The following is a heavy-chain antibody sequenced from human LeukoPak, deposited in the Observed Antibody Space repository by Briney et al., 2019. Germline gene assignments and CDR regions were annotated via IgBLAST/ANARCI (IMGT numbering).Heavy chain of an antibody. J-gene: IGHJ6*03. CDR2: IYHIGRT. Sequence: TLETLSLTCALSRGSIRKYNWGWIRQPPRKGLGWVWSIYHIGRTYYNTSPKRRVTISVDTSMKQYSLKLSSVTDEDTAVYYGTRGNYYYYSMDVWGKGTTVTVSS. CDR3: TRGNYYYYSMDV. CDR1: RGSIRKYN. V-gene: IGHV4-38-2*01.